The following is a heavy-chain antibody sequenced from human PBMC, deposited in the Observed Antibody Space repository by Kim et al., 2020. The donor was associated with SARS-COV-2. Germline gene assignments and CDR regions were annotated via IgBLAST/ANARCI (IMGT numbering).Heavy chain of an antibody. J-gene: IGHJ2*01. CDR1: GFTFSGYG. CDR2: MSSGSGYI. V-gene: IGHV3-21*01. Sequence: GGSLRLSCAGSGFTFSGYGMNWVRQAPGKGLEWVSSMSSGSGYIYYADSVKGRFTISRDNAKNSVSLQMNSLRAEDTAVYYCVGQLGIGYFDIWGRGTLVTVSS. CDR3: VGQLGIGYFDI. D-gene: IGHD7-27*01.